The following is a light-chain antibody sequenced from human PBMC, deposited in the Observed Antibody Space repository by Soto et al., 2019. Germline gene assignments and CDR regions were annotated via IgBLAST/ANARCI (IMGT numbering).Light chain of an antibody. V-gene: IGKV3-11*01. CDR1: QSVGSY. CDR3: QQRSNWPRT. Sequence: EIVLTQSPATLSLSPGERATLSCRASQSVGSYLAWYQQKPGQAPRLLIYEASKRATGIPARFSGSGSGTDFTLATSSLEPENFAVYYCQQRSNWPRTFDQATKVAIK. J-gene: IGKJ1*01. CDR2: EAS.